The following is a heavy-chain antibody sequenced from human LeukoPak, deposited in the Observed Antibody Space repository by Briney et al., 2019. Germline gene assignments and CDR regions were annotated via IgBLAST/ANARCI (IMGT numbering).Heavy chain of an antibody. J-gene: IGHJ4*02. D-gene: IGHD5-12*01. CDR3: AKVKGGYFYALDS. CDR2: IYYRGGT. V-gene: IGHV4-59*03. CDR1: GGSISSYY. Sequence: SETLSLTCTVSGGSISSYYWSWIRQPPGKGLEWIGYIYYRGGTNYNPSLKSRVAISLDTSKNQFALSLSSVTAADTAVYYCAKVKGGYFYALDSWGQGTLVTV.